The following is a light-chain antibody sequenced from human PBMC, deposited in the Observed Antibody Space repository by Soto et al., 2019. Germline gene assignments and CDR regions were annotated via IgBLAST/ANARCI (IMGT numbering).Light chain of an antibody. CDR2: DAS. V-gene: IGKV1-5*01. CDR1: QSISTH. CDR3: QQYSSTLYT. Sequence: EIQMTQSPSTLSASVGDRVTITCRASQSISTHLAWYQQKPGKAPEVLIYDASTLESGVPSRFSGSGAGTKFTLTIRSLQPDDFATYYCQQYSSTLYTFGQGTKLEIK. J-gene: IGKJ2*01.